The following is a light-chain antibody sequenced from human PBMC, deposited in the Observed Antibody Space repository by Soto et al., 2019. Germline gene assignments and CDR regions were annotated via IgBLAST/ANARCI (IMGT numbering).Light chain of an antibody. CDR3: GTWDSSLSALVV. V-gene: IGLV1-51*02. CDR1: SSNIGNNY. J-gene: IGLJ2*01. Sequence: QSVLTQPPSVSAAPGQKVTISCSGSSSNIGNNYVSWYQQLPGTAPKLLIYENNKRPSGIPDRFSSSKSGTSATLGITGLQTGDEADYYCGTWDSSLSALVVFGGGTKLTVL. CDR2: ENN.